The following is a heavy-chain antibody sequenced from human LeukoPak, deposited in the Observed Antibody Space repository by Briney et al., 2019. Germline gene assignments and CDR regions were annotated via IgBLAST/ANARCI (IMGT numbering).Heavy chain of an antibody. CDR3: ARDTYYYGSGTYYFNY. Sequence: SETLSLTCTVSGYSISSGYSWGWIRQPPGEGLEWIGSIFHSGTTYYNPSLKSRVTMSVDTSKNQFSLKLTSVAAADTAVYYCARDTYYYGSGTYYFNYWGQGTLVTVSS. J-gene: IGHJ4*02. D-gene: IGHD3-10*01. CDR2: IFHSGTT. CDR1: GYSISSGYS. V-gene: IGHV4-38-2*02.